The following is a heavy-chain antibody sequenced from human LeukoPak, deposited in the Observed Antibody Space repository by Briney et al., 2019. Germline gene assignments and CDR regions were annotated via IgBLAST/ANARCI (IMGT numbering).Heavy chain of an antibody. CDR1: GYTFTTYG. Sequence: ASVKVSCKTSGYTFTTYGITWVRQAPGQGLEWMGWISTYNGNTNYAQMLQGRVTMTEDTSTDTAYMELSSLRSEDTAVYYCATSYYYDSSGYFVAFDIWGQGTMVTVSS. CDR2: ISTYNGNT. J-gene: IGHJ3*02. V-gene: IGHV1-18*01. D-gene: IGHD3-22*01. CDR3: ATSYYYDSSGYFVAFDI.